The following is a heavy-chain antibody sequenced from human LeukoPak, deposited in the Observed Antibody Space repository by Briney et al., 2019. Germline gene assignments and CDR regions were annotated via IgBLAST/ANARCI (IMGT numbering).Heavy chain of an antibody. CDR3: ARGYGPADAFDI. CDR2: IWYDGSNK. D-gene: IGHD2-15*01. CDR1: GFTFSSYG. Sequence: GGSLRLSCAASGFTFSSYGMHWVRQAPGKGLEWVAVIWYDGSNKYYADSVKGRFTISRDNSKNTLYLQMNSLKAEDTAVYYCARGYGPADAFDIWGQGTKVTVSS. V-gene: IGHV3-33*01. J-gene: IGHJ3*02.